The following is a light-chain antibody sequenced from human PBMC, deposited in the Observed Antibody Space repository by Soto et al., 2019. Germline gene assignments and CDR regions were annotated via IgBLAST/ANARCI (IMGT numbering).Light chain of an antibody. V-gene: IGLV2-14*01. CDR3: TSYTSSTSVL. CDR1: SSDVGGYDY. CDR2: EVS. J-gene: IGLJ2*01. Sequence: QSALTQPASVSGSPGQSITISCTGTSSDVGGYDYVSWYQHHPGTAPKLLIHEVSNVPSGVSNRFSGSKSGNTASLTISGLQAEDGADYYCTSYTSSTSVLFGGGTKLTVL.